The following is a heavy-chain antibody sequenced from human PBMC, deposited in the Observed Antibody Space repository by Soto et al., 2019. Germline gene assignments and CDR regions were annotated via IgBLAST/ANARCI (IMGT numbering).Heavy chain of an antibody. CDR3: ARDSTSATVNNWYFDL. J-gene: IGHJ2*01. Sequence: GASVKVSCKASGYTFTGYYMHWVRQAPGQGLEWMGWINPNSGGTNYAQKFQGRVTMTRDTSISTAYMELSRLRSDDTAVYYCARDSTSATVNNWYFDLWGRGTLVTV. CDR2: INPNSGGT. V-gene: IGHV1-2*02. CDR1: GYTFTGYY. D-gene: IGHD4-17*01.